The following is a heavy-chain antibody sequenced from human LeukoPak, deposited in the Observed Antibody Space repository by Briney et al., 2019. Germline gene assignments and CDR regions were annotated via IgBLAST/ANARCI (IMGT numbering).Heavy chain of an antibody. CDR1: GYTFTSYG. J-gene: IGHJ6*02. CDR3: KTGTSSSWYAVYYGMDV. Sequence: ASVKVSCKASGYTFTSYGISWVRQAPGQGLEWMGWISAYNGNTNYAQKLQGRVTMTTDTSTSTAYMELRSLRSDDTAVYYCKTGTSSSWYAVYYGMDVWGQGTTVTVSS. D-gene: IGHD6-13*01. CDR2: ISAYNGNT. V-gene: IGHV1-18*01.